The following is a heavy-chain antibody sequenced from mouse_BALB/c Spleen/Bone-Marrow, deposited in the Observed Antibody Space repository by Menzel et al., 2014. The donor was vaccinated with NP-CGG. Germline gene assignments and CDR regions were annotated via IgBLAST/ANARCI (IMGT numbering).Heavy chain of an antibody. J-gene: IGHJ2*01. CDR3: ARGGISIDY. V-gene: IGHV1-80*01. Sequence: QVHVKQSGAELVRPGSSAKISCRASGYAFSIYWVNWVKQRPGQGLEWIGQIYPGDDDTDYNGKFKGKATLTADRSSSTAYMQLNSLTSEDSAVYFCARGGISIDYWGQGTTLTVSS. CDR1: GYAFSIYW. CDR2: IYPGDDDT.